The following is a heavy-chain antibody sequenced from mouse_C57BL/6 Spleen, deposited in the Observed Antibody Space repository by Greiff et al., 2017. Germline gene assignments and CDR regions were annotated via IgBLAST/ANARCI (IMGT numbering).Heavy chain of an antibody. CDR1: GYTFTSYW. V-gene: IGHV1-61*01. Sequence: QVQLKQPGAELVRPGSSVKLSCKASGYTFTSYWMAWVKQRPGQGLEWIGNIYPSDSETHYNQKFKDQATLTVDKSSSTAYMQLSSLTSEDSAVYYCASRPYYYGSRRYAMDYWGQGTSVTVSS. J-gene: IGHJ4*01. CDR2: IYPSDSET. CDR3: ASRPYYYGSRRYAMDY. D-gene: IGHD1-1*01.